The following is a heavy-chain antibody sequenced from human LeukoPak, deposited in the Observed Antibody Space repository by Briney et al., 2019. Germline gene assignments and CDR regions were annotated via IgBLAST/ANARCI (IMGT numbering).Heavy chain of an antibody. CDR2: IKQDGSEK. CDR3: ARVVYYYDSSGPNDY. J-gene: IGHJ4*02. V-gene: IGHV3-7*01. D-gene: IGHD3-22*01. CDR1: GFTFSSYW. Sequence: GGSLRLSCAASGFTFSSYWMSWVRQAPGKGLEWVATIKQDGSEKYYVDSVKGRFTISRDNAKNSLYVQMNSLRAEDTAVYYCARVVYYYDSSGPNDYWGQGTLVTVSS.